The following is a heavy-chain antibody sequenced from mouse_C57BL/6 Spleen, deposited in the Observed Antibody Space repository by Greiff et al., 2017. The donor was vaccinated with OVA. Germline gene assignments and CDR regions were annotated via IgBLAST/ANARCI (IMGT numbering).Heavy chain of an antibody. CDR3: ARDYGSSYGGAWFAY. CDR1: GFNIKDYY. Sequence: VQLQQSGAELVKPGASVKLSCTASGFNIKDYYMHWVKQRTEQGLEWIGRIDPEDGETKYAPKFQGKATITADTSSNTASLQLSSLTSEYTAVYYCARDYGSSYGGAWFAYWGQGTLVTVSA. V-gene: IGHV14-2*01. J-gene: IGHJ3*01. D-gene: IGHD1-1*01. CDR2: IDPEDGET.